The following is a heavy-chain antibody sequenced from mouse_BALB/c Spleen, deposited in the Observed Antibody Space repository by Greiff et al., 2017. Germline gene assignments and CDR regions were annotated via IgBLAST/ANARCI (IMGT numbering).Heavy chain of an antibody. Sequence: VQLQQSGAELVRSGASVKLSCTASGFNIKDYYMHWVKQRPEQGLEWIGWIDPENGDTEYAPKFQGKATMTADTSSNTAYLQLSSLTSEDTAVYYCNDGSSGWGFAYWGQGTLVTVSA. V-gene: IGHV14-4*02. CDR1: GFNIKDYY. J-gene: IGHJ3*01. CDR2: IDPENGDT. CDR3: NDGSSGWGFAY. D-gene: IGHD3-1*01.